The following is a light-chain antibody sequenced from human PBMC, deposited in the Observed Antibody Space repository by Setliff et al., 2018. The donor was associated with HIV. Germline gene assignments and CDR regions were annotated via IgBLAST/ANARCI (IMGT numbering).Light chain of an antibody. CDR2: GVT. Sequence: QSALTQPASVSGSPGQSITISCTGTSSDVGGYNFVSWYQQHPGKAPKLMIYGVTNRPSGVSNRFSGSKSDNTASLTISGLQAEDEADYYCSSYTSNTTVIFGGGTKVTVL. CDR1: SSDVGGYNF. V-gene: IGLV2-14*01. CDR3: SSYTSNTTVI. J-gene: IGLJ2*01.